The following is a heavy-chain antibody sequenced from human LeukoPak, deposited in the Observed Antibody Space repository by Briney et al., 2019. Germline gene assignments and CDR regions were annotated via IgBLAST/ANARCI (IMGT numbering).Heavy chain of an antibody. V-gene: IGHV1-69*13. Sequence: SVKVSCKASGGTFSSYAITWVRQAPGQGPEWMGGIIPIFGILNYARKFQGRVTITADEFANTAYMELSSLRSDDTAVYYCARSLGYCSGDSCSYYGMDVWGQGTAVTVSS. CDR2: IIPIFGIL. CDR3: ARSLGYCSGDSCSYYGMDV. D-gene: IGHD2-15*01. J-gene: IGHJ6*02. CDR1: GGTFSSYA.